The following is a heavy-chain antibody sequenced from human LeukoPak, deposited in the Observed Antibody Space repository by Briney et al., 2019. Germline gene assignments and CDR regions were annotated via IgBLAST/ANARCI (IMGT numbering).Heavy chain of an antibody. Sequence: PSETLSLTCTVSGGSISSGSYYWSWIRQPAGKGLEWIGRIYTSGSTNYNPSLKSRVTISVDTSKNQFSLKLNSVTAADTAVYYCARQISRSGRFNYYFDYWGQGTLVTVSS. D-gene: IGHD3-10*01. CDR2: IYTSGST. CDR3: ARQISRSGRFNYYFDY. CDR1: GGSISSGSYY. J-gene: IGHJ4*02. V-gene: IGHV4-61*02.